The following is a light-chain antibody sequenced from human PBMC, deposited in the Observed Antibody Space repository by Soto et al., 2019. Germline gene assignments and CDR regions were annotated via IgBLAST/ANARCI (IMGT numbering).Light chain of an antibody. J-gene: IGLJ1*01. CDR1: SSDVGNYNL. CDR3: CSYAGSNYV. V-gene: IGLV2-23*02. Sequence: QSALTHPASVSGSPGQSITISCTGTSSDVGNYNLVSWYQHHPGKAPKLIIYEVSKRPSGVSNRFSGSKSGDTASLTISGLQAEDEADYYCCSYAGSNYVFGTGTKLTVL. CDR2: EVS.